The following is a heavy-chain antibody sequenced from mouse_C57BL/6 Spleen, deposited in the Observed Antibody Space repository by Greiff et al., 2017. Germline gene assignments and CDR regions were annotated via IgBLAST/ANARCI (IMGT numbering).Heavy chain of an antibody. J-gene: IGHJ2*01. CDR3: ARYHNGDYFDY. CDR1: GYTFPSYW. CDR2: IDPSASYT. V-gene: IGHV1-69*01. Sequence: VQLQQPGAELVMPGASVKLSCKASGYTFPSYWMHWVKQRPGQGLEWIGEIDPSASYTNYNQKFKGKSTLTVDKSSSTANMQLSSLTSKNSAVYYCARYHNGDYFDYWGQGTTLTVSS. D-gene: IGHD1-1*02.